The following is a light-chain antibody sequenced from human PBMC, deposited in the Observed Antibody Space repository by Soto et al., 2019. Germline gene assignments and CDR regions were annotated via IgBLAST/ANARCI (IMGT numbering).Light chain of an antibody. CDR1: QRVNTN. CDR2: GAS. J-gene: IGKJ4*01. CDR3: QQYNDWLS. V-gene: IGKV3-15*01. Sequence: TQSPATLSVSPGETATLSCRASQRVNTNIAWYQQKPGQSPRLLISGASTRASGVPDRFSGRGSGTDFTLTISSLQSDDFAVYYCQQYNDWLSFGGGTKVEMK.